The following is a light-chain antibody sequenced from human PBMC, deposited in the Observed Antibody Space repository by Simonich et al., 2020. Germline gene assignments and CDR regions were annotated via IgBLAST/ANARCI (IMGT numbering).Light chain of an antibody. V-gene: IGLV2-11*01. CDR3: CSYAGSYTLV. Sequence: QSALTQPRSVSGSPVQSVTISCTGTSSDVGGYNYVSWYQQPPGKAPKLMIYDVSKRPSGVPDRFSGSKSGNTASLTSSGLQAEDEADYYGCSYAGSYTLVFGGGTKLTVL. J-gene: IGLJ2*01. CDR2: DVS. CDR1: SSDVGGYNY.